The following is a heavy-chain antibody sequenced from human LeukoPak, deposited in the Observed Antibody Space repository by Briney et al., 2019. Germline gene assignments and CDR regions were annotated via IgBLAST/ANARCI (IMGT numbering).Heavy chain of an antibody. V-gene: IGHV4-39*01. CDR2: IYYSGST. Sequence: SETLSLTCTVSGGSISSSSYYWGWIRRPPGKGLEWIGSIYYSGSTYYNPSLKSRVTISVDTSKNQFSLKLSSVTAADTAVYYCARSKTIFPFDYWGQGTLVTVSS. CDR3: ARSKTIFPFDY. D-gene: IGHD3-9*01. J-gene: IGHJ4*02. CDR1: GGSISSSSYY.